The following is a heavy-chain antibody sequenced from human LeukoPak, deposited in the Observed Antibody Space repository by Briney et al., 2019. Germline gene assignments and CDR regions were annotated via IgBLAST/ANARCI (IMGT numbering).Heavy chain of an antibody. CDR1: GYTFTSYY. Sequence: ASVTVSCKASGYTFTSYYMHWVRQAPAQGLEWMGIINPSGGSTSYAQKFQGRVTMTRDTSTSTVYMELSSLRSEDTAVYYCARGPHYYDSSGPAHIWGQGTMVTVSS. J-gene: IGHJ3*02. CDR2: INPSGGST. V-gene: IGHV1-46*01. D-gene: IGHD3-22*01. CDR3: ARGPHYYDSSGPAHI.